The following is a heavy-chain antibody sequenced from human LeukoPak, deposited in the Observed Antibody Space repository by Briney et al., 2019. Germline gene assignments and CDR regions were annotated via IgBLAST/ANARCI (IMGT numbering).Heavy chain of an antibody. CDR1: GASINTYY. CDR2: IYYSGST. CDR3: ARERIPMELDAFDI. D-gene: IGHD3-10*01. Sequence: SETLSLTCTVSGASINTYYWSWIRQPPGKGLEWIGYIYYSGSTNYNPSLKSRVTVSVDTSKNQFSLKLSSVAAADTAVYYCARERIPMELDAFDIWGQGTMVTVSS. V-gene: IGHV4-59*12. J-gene: IGHJ3*02.